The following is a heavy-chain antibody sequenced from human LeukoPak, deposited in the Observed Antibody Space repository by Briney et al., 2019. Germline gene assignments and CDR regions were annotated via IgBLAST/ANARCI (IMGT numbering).Heavy chain of an antibody. CDR2: IYSGGST. CDR1: RFTVSSNY. Sequence: PGGSLRLSCAPSRFTVSSNYMSWVRQAPGKGLEWVSVIYSGGSTYYADSVKGRFTISRDNSKNTLYLQMNSLRAEDTAVYYCAVAYGSGSYYSDHYFDYWGQGTLVTVSS. D-gene: IGHD3-10*01. CDR3: AVAYGSGSYYSDHYFDY. J-gene: IGHJ4*02. V-gene: IGHV3-66*01.